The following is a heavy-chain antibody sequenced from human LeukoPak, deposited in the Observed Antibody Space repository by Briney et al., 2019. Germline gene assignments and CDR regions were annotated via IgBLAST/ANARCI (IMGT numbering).Heavy chain of an antibody. CDR2: ISGSGAST. Sequence: GGSLRLSCAASEFLFSNYAMTWVRQAPGKGLEWVSSISGSGASTYYADSVKGRFTISRDNSKNTLYLQFSSLRAEDTAVYYCAKDKGTVAAKVSFDYWGQGTLVTVSS. J-gene: IGHJ4*02. CDR3: AKDKGTVAAKVSFDY. V-gene: IGHV3-23*01. D-gene: IGHD5-12*01. CDR1: EFLFSNYA.